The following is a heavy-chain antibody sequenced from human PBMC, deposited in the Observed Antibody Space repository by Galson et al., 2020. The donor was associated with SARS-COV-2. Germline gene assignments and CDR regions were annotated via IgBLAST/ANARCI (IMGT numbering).Heavy chain of an antibody. J-gene: IGHJ4*02. Sequence: QAGGSLRLSCAASGFTFSSYAMHWVRQAPGKGLEWVAVISYDGSNKYYADSVKGRFTISRDNSKNTLYLQMNSLRAEDTAVYYCARAGGGSYLHFDYWGQGTLVTVSS. V-gene: IGHV3-30*04. CDR1: GFTFSSYA. D-gene: IGHD1-26*01. CDR2: ISYDGSNK. CDR3: ARAGGGSYLHFDY.